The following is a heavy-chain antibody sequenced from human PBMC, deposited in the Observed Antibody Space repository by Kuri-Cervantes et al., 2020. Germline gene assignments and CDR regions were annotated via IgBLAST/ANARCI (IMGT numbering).Heavy chain of an antibody. CDR3: ASGFDSSGDYNARTNWGDYYYYGMDV. J-gene: IGHJ6*02. CDR2: ISSSSSYI. D-gene: IGHD3-22*01. CDR1: GVTFSSYS. V-gene: IGHV3-21*01. Sequence: GGSLRLSCAASGVTFSSYSMNWVRQAPGKGLEWVSSISSSSSYIYYADSVKGRFTISNDNAKHSLYLPMTSLRGEDTAVYYGASGFDSSGDYNARTNWGDYYYYGMDVWGQGTTVTVSS.